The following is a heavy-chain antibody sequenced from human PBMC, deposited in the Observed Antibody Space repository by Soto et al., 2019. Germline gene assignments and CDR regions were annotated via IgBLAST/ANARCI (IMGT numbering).Heavy chain of an antibody. Sequence: QVQLVQSGAEVKKPGSSVKVSCKASGGTFSSYTISWVRQAPGQGLEWMGRIIPILGIANYAQKFQGRVTITADKSTSAAYMERSSLRPEDTAVYYCARDQRVGYCSGGSCSGWNCFDPWGQGPLVTVSS. CDR1: GGTFSSYT. CDR2: IIPILGIA. V-gene: IGHV1-69*08. CDR3: ARDQRVGYCSGGSCSGWNCFDP. D-gene: IGHD2-15*01. J-gene: IGHJ5*02.